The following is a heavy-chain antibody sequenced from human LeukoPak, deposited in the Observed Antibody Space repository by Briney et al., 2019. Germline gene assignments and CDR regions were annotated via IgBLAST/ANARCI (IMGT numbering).Heavy chain of an antibody. CDR1: GFTFSSYA. Sequence: PGGSLRLSCAASGFTFSSYAMSWVRQAPGKGLEWVLAISGSGGSTYYADSVKGRFTISRDNSKNTLYLQMNSLRAEDTAVYYCAKDLLLWFGELGLDYWGQGTLVAVSS. D-gene: IGHD3-10*01. CDR2: ISGSGGST. J-gene: IGHJ4*02. V-gene: IGHV3-23*01. CDR3: AKDLLLWFGELGLDY.